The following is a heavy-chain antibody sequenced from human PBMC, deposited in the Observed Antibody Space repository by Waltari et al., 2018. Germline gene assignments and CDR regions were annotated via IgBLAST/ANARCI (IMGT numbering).Heavy chain of an antibody. J-gene: IGHJ4*02. CDR3: ARGNMVQGVIPY. V-gene: IGHV4-39*07. D-gene: IGHD3-10*01. Sequence: QLQLQESGPGLVKPSETLSLTCTVSGGSISSSSYYWGGLRQPPGKGLEWIGSIYYSGSTYYNPSLKSRVTISVDTSKNQFSLKLSSVTAADTAVYYCARGNMVQGVIPYWGQGTLVTVSS. CDR2: IYYSGST. CDR1: GGSISSSSYY.